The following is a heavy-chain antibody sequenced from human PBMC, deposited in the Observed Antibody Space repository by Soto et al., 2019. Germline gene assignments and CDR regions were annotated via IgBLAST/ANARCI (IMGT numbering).Heavy chain of an antibody. Sequence: SETLSLTCAVYGGSFSGYYWSWIRQPPGKGLEWIGEINHSGSTNYNPSLKSRVTISVDTSKNQFSLKLSSVTAADTAVYYCASCVTGMKHWFDPWGQGTLVTVSS. CDR3: ASCVTGMKHWFDP. CDR1: GGSFSGYY. J-gene: IGHJ5*02. D-gene: IGHD2-21*02. V-gene: IGHV4-34*01. CDR2: INHSGST.